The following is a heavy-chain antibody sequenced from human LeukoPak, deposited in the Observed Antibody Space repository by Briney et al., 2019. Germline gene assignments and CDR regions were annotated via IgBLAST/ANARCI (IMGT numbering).Heavy chain of an antibody. Sequence: PSETLSLTCTVSGGSISSYYWSWIRQPPGKGLEWIGYIYYSGSTNYNPSLKSRVTISADTSKNQFSLKLSSVTAADTAVYYCAREGYNEASSYFDYWGQGTLVTVSS. CDR1: GGSISSYY. V-gene: IGHV4-59*01. CDR2: IYYSGST. D-gene: IGHD5-24*01. J-gene: IGHJ4*02. CDR3: AREGYNEASSYFDY.